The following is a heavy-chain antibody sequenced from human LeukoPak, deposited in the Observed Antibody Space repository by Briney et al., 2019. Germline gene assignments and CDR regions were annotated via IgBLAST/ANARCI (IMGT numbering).Heavy chain of an antibody. CDR1: GFTFDDYT. CDR3: AKDSGWGGGGYKYFDY. CDR2: ISWDGGST. J-gene: IGHJ4*02. D-gene: IGHD3-22*01. V-gene: IGHV3-43*01. Sequence: PGGSLRLSCAASGFTFDDYTMHWVRQAPGKGLEWVSLISWDGGSTYYADSVKGRFTISRDNSENSPYLQMNSLRTEDTALYYCAKDSGWGGGGYKYFDYWGQGTLVTVSS.